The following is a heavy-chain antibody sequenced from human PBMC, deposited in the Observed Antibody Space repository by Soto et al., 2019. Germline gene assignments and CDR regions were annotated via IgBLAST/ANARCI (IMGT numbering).Heavy chain of an antibody. CDR1: GGSIDNYY. J-gene: IGHJ4*02. CDR2: IYSSGST. D-gene: IGHD4-17*01. CDR3: ARGVTGGRTTVTTYAV. V-gene: IGHV4-59*01. Sequence: QVQLQESGAGLVKPSETLSLTCTVSGGSIDNYYWSWIRQPPGRGLEWIGIIYSSGSTNYNPSVKSRVPISAETSRNQVSLELTSVTTADTAVYYCARGVTGGRTTVTTYAVWGQGTLVTVSS.